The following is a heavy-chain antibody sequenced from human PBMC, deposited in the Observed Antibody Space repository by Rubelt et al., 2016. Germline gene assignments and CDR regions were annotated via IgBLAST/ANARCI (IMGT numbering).Heavy chain of an antibody. D-gene: IGHD6-19*01. V-gene: IGHV1-18*01. CDR2: ISAYNGNT. CDR1: GYTFTSYG. J-gene: IGHJ3*02. CDR3: ARDRTWLVPGLDAFDI. Sequence: SGAEVKKPGASVKVSCKASGYTFTSYGISWVRQAPGQGLEWMGWISAYNGNTNSAQKLQGRVTMTTDTSTSTAYMELRSLRSDDTAVYYCARDRTWLVPGLDAFDIWGQGTMVTVSS.